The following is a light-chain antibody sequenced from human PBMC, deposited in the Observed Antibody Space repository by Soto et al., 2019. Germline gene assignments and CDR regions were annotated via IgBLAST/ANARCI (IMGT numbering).Light chain of an antibody. CDR1: QSISSY. V-gene: IGKV1-39*01. J-gene: IGKJ1*01. Sequence: DIQMTQSPSSLSASVGDRVTITCRASQSISSYLNWYQQKPGKAPKLLIYAASSLQSGVPSRFSGSGSGTDFTLTISSLQPEDFAPYYCQQSYSRTFGQGTKVEIK. CDR2: AAS. CDR3: QQSYSRT.